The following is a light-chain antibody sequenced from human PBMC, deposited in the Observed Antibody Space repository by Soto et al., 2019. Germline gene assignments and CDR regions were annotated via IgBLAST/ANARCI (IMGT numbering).Light chain of an antibody. J-gene: IGLJ2*01. CDR1: NIRSKN. CDR3: QVWDSGSVV. V-gene: IGLV3-9*01. CDR2: RDF. Sequence: SYELTQPLSVSVALGQTAKITCEGDNIRSKNVHWYQQKAGQAPVVVINRDFNRPSGIPERISGSNSGNTATLTITSAQAGDEADYYCQVWDSGSVVFGGGTKVT.